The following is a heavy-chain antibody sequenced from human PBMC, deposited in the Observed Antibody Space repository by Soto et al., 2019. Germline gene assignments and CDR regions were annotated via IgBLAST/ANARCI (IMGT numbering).Heavy chain of an antibody. D-gene: IGHD6-19*01. J-gene: IGHJ4*02. CDR3: ARDGSSGWSDYFGY. Sequence: SVKVSCEASGGTFSSYAISWVRQAPGQGLEWMGGIIPIFGTANYAQKFQGRVTITADESTSTAYMELSSLRSEDTAVYYCARDGSSGWSDYFGYWGQGTLVTVSS. CDR1: GGTFSSYA. CDR2: IIPIFGTA. V-gene: IGHV1-69*13.